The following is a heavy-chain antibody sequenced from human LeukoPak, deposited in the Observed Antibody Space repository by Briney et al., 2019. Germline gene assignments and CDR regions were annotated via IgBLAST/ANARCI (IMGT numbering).Heavy chain of an antibody. D-gene: IGHD6-19*01. CDR1: GDTFSNYA. J-gene: IGHJ3*02. CDR2: IIPIFGTA. Sequence: GASVKVSCTASGDTFSNYAISWVRQAPGQGLEWMGGIIPIFGTANYAQKFQGRVTITADESTSTAYMELSSLRSEDTAVYYCARVGSSGRDAFDIWGQGTIVTVSS. V-gene: IGHV1-69*13. CDR3: ARVGSSGRDAFDI.